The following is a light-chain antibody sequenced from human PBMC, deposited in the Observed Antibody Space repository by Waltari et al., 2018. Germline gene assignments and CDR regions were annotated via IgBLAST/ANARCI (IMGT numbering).Light chain of an antibody. Sequence: QLVLTQSPSASASLGASVKLTCTLSSGHSSNVIAWLQQRPEKGPRYLMKVNSDGSHSKGDEIPDRFSGSSSGADRYLTTSNRQSEDEADYFCQTGGHGTWVFGGGTTLTVL. CDR2: VNSDGSH. V-gene: IGLV4-69*01. CDR3: QTGGHGTWV. CDR1: SGHSSNV. J-gene: IGLJ3*02.